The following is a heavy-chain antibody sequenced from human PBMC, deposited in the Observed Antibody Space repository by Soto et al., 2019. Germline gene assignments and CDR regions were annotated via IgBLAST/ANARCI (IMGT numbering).Heavy chain of an antibody. J-gene: IGHJ4*02. V-gene: IGHV4-30-4*01. CDR2: IYYSGST. CDR1: GGSISSGDYY. D-gene: IGHD3-10*01. Sequence: SETLSLTCTVSGGSISSGDYYWSWIRQPPGKGLEWIGYIYYSGSTYYNPSLKSRVTISVDTSKNQFSLKLSSVTAADTAVYYCARVERYYGSEYYFDYWGQGTLVTVSS. CDR3: ARVERYYGSEYYFDY.